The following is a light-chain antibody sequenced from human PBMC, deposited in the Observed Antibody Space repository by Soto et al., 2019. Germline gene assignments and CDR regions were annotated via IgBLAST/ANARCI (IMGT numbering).Light chain of an antibody. CDR1: QSLVYSDGHTY. Sequence: VVVTQSPLSLPVTLGQPASISCRSSQSLVYSDGHTYLNWFQQRPGQSPRRLLYKVSNRDSGVPDRFSGSGSGTDFELKISRVEAEDVGVYYCMQGTHWPPLYTFGQGTKLEIK. J-gene: IGKJ2*01. V-gene: IGKV2-30*01. CDR3: MQGTHWPPLYT. CDR2: KVS.